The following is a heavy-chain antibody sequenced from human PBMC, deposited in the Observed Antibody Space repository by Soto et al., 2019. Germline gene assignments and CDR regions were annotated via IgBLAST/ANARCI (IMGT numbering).Heavy chain of an antibody. CDR3: ASGYYYVFDY. Sequence: GGPRSLSRASSGFTYSTYELNWVRQAAGKGLEWVSYISANGNTIYYADSVKGRCTISRDNDKNLLYRQMNSLRAEDTAVYFCASGYYYVFDYWGRGTLVNVSS. CDR2: ISANGNTI. J-gene: IGHJ4*02. V-gene: IGHV3-48*03. D-gene: IGHD3-22*01. CDR1: GFTYSTYE.